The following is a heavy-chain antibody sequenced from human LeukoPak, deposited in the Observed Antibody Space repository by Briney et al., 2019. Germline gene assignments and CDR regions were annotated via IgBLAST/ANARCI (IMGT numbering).Heavy chain of an antibody. Sequence: PSETLSLTCTVSGDSITSADYYWSWIRQAPGKGLEWIGYIYYSGSTYYNLSLKSRVTISIETSKNQFSLKVTSVTAADTAVFYCARDKGGSYYFDYWGQGILVTVSS. J-gene: IGHJ4*02. CDR1: GDSITSADYY. V-gene: IGHV4-30-4*01. CDR3: ARDKGGSYYFDY. D-gene: IGHD1-26*01. CDR2: IYYSGST.